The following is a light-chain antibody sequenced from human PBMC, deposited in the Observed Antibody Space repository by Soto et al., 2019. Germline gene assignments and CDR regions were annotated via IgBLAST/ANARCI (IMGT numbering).Light chain of an antibody. Sequence: QSVLTQPASVSGSPGQSITISCTGTSSDVGGYNYVSWYQQHPGKAPKLMIYEVSNRPSGVSNRFSGSKSGNTASLTISGLQAEDEADYYCSSYTRSKTHVFGSGTKLTVL. CDR2: EVS. J-gene: IGLJ1*01. CDR3: SSYTRSKTHV. CDR1: SSDVGGYNY. V-gene: IGLV2-14*01.